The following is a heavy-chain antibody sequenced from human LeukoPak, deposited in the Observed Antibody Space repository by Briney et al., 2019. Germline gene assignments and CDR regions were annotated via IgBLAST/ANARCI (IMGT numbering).Heavy chain of an antibody. V-gene: IGHV3-7*01. CDR1: GFTFANYW. J-gene: IGHJ4*02. D-gene: IGHD2-15*01. CDR3: ARVGGSWELLL. Sequence: PGGSLRLSCAASGFTFANYWMSWVRQAPGKGLEWVANIRQDGSEKFYVDSVKGRFTISRYNDKSSLYLQMNSLRGEDTAVYFCARVGGSWELLLWGQGTLVTVS. CDR2: IRQDGSEK.